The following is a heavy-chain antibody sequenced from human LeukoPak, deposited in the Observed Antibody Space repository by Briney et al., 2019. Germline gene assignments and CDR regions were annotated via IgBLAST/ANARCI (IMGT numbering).Heavy chain of an antibody. V-gene: IGHV3-66*01. J-gene: IGHJ4*02. CDR3: ARLNFGDDY. CDR1: GFTVSSNY. Sequence: PGGSLRLSCAASGFTVSSNYINWVRRAPGKGLEWVSLIYGSTSADYADSVKGRFTISRDTSMNTVYLQMNSLRAEDTAVYYCARLNFGDDYWGQGTLVTVSS. D-gene: IGHD4-17*01. CDR2: IYGSTSA.